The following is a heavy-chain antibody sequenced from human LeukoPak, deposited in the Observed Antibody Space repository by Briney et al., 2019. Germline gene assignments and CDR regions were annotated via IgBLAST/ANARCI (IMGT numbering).Heavy chain of an antibody. Sequence: PSETLSLTCTVSGGSISSSSYYWGWIRQPPGKGLEWIGNIYYSGSTYYNPSLKSRVTISIDTSKNQFSLKLSSVTAADTAVYYCARGTVGYCGGRCQGWFDPWGQGTLVTVSS. V-gene: IGHV4-39*07. CDR1: GGSISSSSYY. D-gene: IGHD2-21*01. J-gene: IGHJ5*02. CDR2: IYYSGST. CDR3: ARGTVGYCGGRCQGWFDP.